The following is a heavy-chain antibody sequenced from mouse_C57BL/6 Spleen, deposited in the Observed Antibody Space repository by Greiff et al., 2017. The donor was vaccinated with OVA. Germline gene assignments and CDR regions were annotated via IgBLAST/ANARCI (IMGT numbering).Heavy chain of an antibody. V-gene: IGHV1-52*01. CDR3: ARELDYGSGFAY. CDR2: IDPSDSET. D-gene: IGHD1-1*01. Sequence: QVQLQQSGAELVRPGSSVKLSCKASGYTFTSYWLHWVKQRPIQGLEWIGNIDPSDSETHYNQKFKDKATLTVDKSSSTAYMQLSSLTSEYSAVYYCARELDYGSGFAYWGQGTLVTVSA. J-gene: IGHJ3*01. CDR1: GYTFTSYW.